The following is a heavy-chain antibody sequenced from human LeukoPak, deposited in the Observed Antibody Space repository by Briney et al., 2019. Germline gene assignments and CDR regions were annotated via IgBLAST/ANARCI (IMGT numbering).Heavy chain of an antibody. V-gene: IGHV3-49*03. D-gene: IGHD6-19*01. CDR2: IGGTIYGGTT. CDR1: GFTFGDYA. J-gene: IGHJ4*02. Sequence: GGSLRLSCTISGFTFGDYAVSWFRQAPGKGLEWVGFIGGTIYGGTTQYAASVKGRFTISRDDSKSIAYLQMNSLKTEDTAVYYCTRDLKAGNRGYWGQGTLVTVSS. CDR3: TRDLKAGNRGY.